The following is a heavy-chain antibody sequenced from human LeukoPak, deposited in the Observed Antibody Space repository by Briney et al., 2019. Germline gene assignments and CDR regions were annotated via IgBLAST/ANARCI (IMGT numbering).Heavy chain of an antibody. D-gene: IGHD3-3*01. Sequence: GGAPRDSCEASGVTFCRYAMRLGRHDPGKRPELVAVILYDGSNKYYADSVKGRFTISRDNSKNTLYLQMNSLRAEDTAVYYCARDEPPSIDPEWLLAYWGQGTLVTVSS. CDR1: GVTFCRYA. J-gene: IGHJ4*02. V-gene: IGHV3-30-3*01. CDR3: ARDEPPSIDPEWLLAY. CDR2: ILYDGSNK.